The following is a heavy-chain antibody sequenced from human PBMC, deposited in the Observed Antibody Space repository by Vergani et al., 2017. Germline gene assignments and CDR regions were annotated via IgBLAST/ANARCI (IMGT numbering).Heavy chain of an antibody. CDR1: GFTFSSYA. CDR3: AKMRFLEWLLLFDY. Sequence: EVQLLESGGGLVQPGGSLRLSCAASGFTFSSYAMSWVRQAPGKGLEWVSVIYSGGSSTYYADSVKGRFTISRDNSKNTLYLQMNSLRAEDTAVYYCAKMRFLEWLLLFDYWGQGTLVTVSS. V-gene: IGHV3-23*03. CDR2: IYSGGSST. D-gene: IGHD3-3*01. J-gene: IGHJ4*02.